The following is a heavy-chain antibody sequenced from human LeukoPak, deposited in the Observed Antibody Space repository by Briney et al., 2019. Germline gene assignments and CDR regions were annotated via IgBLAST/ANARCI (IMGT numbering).Heavy chain of an antibody. V-gene: IGHV3-23*01. J-gene: IGHJ4*02. CDR1: GITLSNYG. D-gene: IGHD3-22*01. CDR3: AERGVVIRVILVGFHKEAYYFDS. Sequence: GGSLRLSCAVSGITLSNYGMSWVRQAPGKGLEWVAGISDSGGGTKYADPVKGRFTISRDNPKNTLYLQMNSLRAEDTAVYFCAERGVVIRVILVGFHKEAYYFDSWGQGALVTVSS. CDR2: ISDSGGGT.